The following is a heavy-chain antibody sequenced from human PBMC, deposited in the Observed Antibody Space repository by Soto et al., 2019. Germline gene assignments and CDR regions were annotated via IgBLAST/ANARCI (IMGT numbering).Heavy chain of an antibody. CDR1: GGSFSGYY. V-gene: IGHV4-34*01. J-gene: IGHJ4*02. D-gene: IGHD2-15*01. CDR2: INHSGSS. CDR3: ARGRPCSGGSCYSSRGPLEY. Sequence: PSETLSLTCAVYGGSFSGYYWSWIRQPPGKGLEWIGEINHSGSSNYKWSLKSRVTISLETSKNQFSLKVTSVTAADTAVYYCARGRPCSGGSCYSSRGPLEYWGQGTLVTVSS.